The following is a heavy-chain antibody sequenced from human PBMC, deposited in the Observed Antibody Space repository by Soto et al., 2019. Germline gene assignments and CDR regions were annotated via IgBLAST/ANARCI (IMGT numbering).Heavy chain of an antibody. CDR3: ARHDSSKWAET. Sequence: SSETLSLTCTVSGASISSSHYSWGWIRQPPGRGLEWIGSFYYSGSTYYNPSLESRVTISSDTSKNQFSLKVTSVTDADTAVYYCARHDSSKWAETRGKGTLVTVSS. CDR2: FYYSGST. V-gene: IGHV4-39*01. J-gene: IGHJ4*02. CDR1: GASISSSHYS. D-gene: IGHD1-26*01.